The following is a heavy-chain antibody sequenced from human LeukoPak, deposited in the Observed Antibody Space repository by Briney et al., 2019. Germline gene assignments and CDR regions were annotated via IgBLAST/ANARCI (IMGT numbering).Heavy chain of an antibody. J-gene: IGHJ4*02. CDR1: GFTFSNYA. Sequence: GGSLRLSCAASGFTFSNYAMSWVRQAPGRGLEWLSSISGSGGNTYYADSVKGRFTISRDNSKNTLYLQMNSLRAEDTAIYYCANPPTVTSLHYWGQGTLVTVSS. D-gene: IGHD4-11*01. V-gene: IGHV3-23*01. CDR2: ISGSGGNT. CDR3: ANPPTVTSLHY.